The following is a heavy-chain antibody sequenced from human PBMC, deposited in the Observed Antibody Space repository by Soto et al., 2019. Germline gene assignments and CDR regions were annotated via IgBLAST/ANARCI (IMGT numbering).Heavy chain of an antibody. CDR2: ITVGTGNT. CDR1: GFIFTSSS. V-gene: IGHV1-58*01. CDR3: AAGGSSGYYGG. Sequence: SVKVSCKASGFIFTSSSVQWVRQARGQRLEWIGWITVGTGNTNYAQKFQERVTITRDMSTSTAYMELSNLRSEDTAVYYCAAGGSSGYYGGWGQGTQVTVSS. D-gene: IGHD3-22*01. J-gene: IGHJ4*02.